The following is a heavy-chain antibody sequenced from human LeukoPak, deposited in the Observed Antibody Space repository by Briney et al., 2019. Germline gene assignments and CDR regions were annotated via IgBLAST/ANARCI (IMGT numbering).Heavy chain of an antibody. J-gene: IGHJ5*02. D-gene: IGHD2-2*01. V-gene: IGHV5-51*01. CDR2: IYPGDSDT. Sequence: GESLKISCRVSGYTFTTYWIAWVRQMPGKGLEWMGIIYPGDSDTRYSPSFQGQVTISADKSISTAYLQWNSLKASDTAMYYCARRGSSFNWFDPWGQGTLVTVSS. CDR3: ARRGSSFNWFDP. CDR1: GYTFTTYW.